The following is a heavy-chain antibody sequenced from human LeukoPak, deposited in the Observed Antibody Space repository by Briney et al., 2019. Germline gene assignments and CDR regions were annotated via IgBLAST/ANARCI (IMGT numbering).Heavy chain of an antibody. D-gene: IGHD2-2*01. CDR2: INPISGGP. J-gene: IGHJ4*01. Sequence: ASVTASCMDSGYTFTRYYMHWVGQAPARGLEGVGWINPISGGPNYAPNLQGRVTMTRDTSISTAYMELSRLRSDDTAVYYCARWYCSSTSCSIFDYWGQGTLVTVSS. CDR3: ARWYCSSTSCSIFDY. V-gene: IGHV1-2*02. CDR1: GYTFTRYY.